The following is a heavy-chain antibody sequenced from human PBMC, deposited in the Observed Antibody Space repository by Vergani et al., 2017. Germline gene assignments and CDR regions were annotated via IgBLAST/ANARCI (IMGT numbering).Heavy chain of an antibody. J-gene: IGHJ4*02. CDR2: ICHTEDT. D-gene: IGHD4-17*01. V-gene: IGHV4-4*03. CDR1: GDSISSNNC. Sequence: QVQLQESGPGLVKPPGTLSLTCAVSGDSISSNNCWTWVRQPPGKGLEWIGEICHTEDTKYSPSLKSRVTMSVDTSKNQFSLKLSSVTAVDTAVYYCARSTVQDYFDYWGQGTLVTVSS. CDR3: ARSTVQDYFDY.